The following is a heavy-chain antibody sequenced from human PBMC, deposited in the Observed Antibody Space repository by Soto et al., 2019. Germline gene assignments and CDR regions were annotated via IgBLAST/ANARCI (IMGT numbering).Heavy chain of an antibody. J-gene: IGHJ4*02. CDR2: IIPILGIA. CDR3: ARVGLAAAGKTDFDY. V-gene: IGHV1-69*02. D-gene: IGHD6-13*01. Sequence: QVQLVQSGAEVKKPGSSVKVSCKASGGTFSSYTISWVRQAPGQGLEWMGRIIPILGIATYAQKFQGRVTITADKSTSTAYMELSSLRSEDTAVYYCARVGLAAAGKTDFDYWGQGTLVTVAS. CDR1: GGTFSSYT.